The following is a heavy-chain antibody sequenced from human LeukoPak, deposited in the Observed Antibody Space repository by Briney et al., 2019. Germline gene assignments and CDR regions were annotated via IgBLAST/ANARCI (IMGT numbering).Heavy chain of an antibody. CDR1: GGTFSSYA. CDR3: ARGVFGADDVFDI. CDR2: FIPIFGRV. Sequence: EASVKVSCKSSGGTFSSYALSWVRQAPGQGLEWMGGFIPIFGRVNYAQKFQGRVTITTDEPTSTAYMELRSLRSEDTAVYFCARGVFGADDVFDIWGQGTMVTVSS. J-gene: IGHJ3*02. V-gene: IGHV1-69*05. D-gene: IGHD3-10*01.